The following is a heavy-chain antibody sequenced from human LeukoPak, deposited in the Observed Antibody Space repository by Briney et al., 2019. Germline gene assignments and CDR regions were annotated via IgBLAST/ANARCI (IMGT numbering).Heavy chain of an antibody. CDR3: VGYCSGGSCYSLDY. CDR1: GFTFSNYA. D-gene: IGHD2-15*01. J-gene: IGHJ4*02. CDR2: ISGSASST. Sequence: GGSLRLSCAASGFTFSNYAMSWVGQAPGKGLEWVSAISGSASSTYHADSVKGRFTISRDNSKNTLYLQMNSLRAEDTAVYYCVGYCSGGSCYSLDYWGQGTLVTVSS. V-gene: IGHV3-23*01.